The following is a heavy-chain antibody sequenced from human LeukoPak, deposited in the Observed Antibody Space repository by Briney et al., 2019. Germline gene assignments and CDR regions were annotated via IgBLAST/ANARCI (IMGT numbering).Heavy chain of an antibody. V-gene: IGHV4-34*01. J-gene: IGHJ4*02. Sequence: SETLSLTCAVYGGSLSGYYWSWIRQPPGKGLEWIGEINHSGSTNYNPSLKSRVTISVDTSKNQFSLKLSSVTAADTAVYYCARVDGYNSVWGQETLVTVSS. CDR1: GGSLSGYY. D-gene: IGHD5-24*01. CDR2: INHSGST. CDR3: ARVDGYNSV.